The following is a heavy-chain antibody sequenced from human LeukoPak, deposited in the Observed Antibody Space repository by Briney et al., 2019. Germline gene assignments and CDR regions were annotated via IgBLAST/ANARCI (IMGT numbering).Heavy chain of an antibody. CDR1: GASISSRSYY. Sequence: SETLSLTCTVSGASISSRSYYWGWIRQPPGKGLEWIGSFYYSGSTYYNPSLKSRATISVDTSKNQFSLKLTSVTAADTAVYYCASRDDYGGPFDPWGQGTLVTVSS. CDR2: FYYSGST. D-gene: IGHD4-23*01. CDR3: ASRDDYGGPFDP. J-gene: IGHJ5*02. V-gene: IGHV4-39*01.